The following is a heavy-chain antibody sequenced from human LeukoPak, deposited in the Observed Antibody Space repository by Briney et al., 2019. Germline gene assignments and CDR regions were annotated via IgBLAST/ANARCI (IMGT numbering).Heavy chain of an antibody. CDR3: ARDRIGYCTNGVCWGSWFDP. Sequence: SETLSLTCAVYGGYFSGYYWSWIRQPPGKGLECIGEINHSGSTNYNPSLKSRVTISVDTSKNQFSLKLSSVTAADTAVYYCARDRIGYCTNGVCWGSWFDPWGQGTLVTVSS. CDR1: GGYFSGYY. CDR2: INHSGST. V-gene: IGHV4-34*01. J-gene: IGHJ5*02. D-gene: IGHD2-8*01.